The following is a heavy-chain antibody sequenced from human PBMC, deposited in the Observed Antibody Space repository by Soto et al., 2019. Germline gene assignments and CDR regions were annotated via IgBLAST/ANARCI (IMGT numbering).Heavy chain of an antibody. CDR2: ISGSGGST. J-gene: IGHJ6*02. V-gene: IGHV3-23*01. CDR3: AKAPKILTYYDILTGPETPYGMDV. D-gene: IGHD3-9*01. CDR1: GFTFSSYA. Sequence: GGSLRLSCAASGFTFSSYAMSWVRQAPGKGLEWVSAISGSGGSTYYADSVKGRFTISRDNSKNTLYLQMNSLRAEDTAVYYCAKAPKILTYYDILTGPETPYGMDVWGQGTTVTVSS.